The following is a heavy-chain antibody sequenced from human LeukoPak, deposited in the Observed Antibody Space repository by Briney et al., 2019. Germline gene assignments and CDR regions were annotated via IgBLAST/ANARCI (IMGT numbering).Heavy chain of an antibody. CDR3: ARAQIGYFDL. CDR2: IISAGDT. V-gene: IGHV3-13*01. Sequence: GGSLRLSCAASGFTFNSYDFHWVRHLTGKGLEWVSAIISAGDTSYANSVKGRFTISRENAQNSLYLQMDSLRAGDTAVYYCARAQIGYFDLWGRGTLVTVSS. J-gene: IGHJ2*01. CDR1: GFTFNSYD.